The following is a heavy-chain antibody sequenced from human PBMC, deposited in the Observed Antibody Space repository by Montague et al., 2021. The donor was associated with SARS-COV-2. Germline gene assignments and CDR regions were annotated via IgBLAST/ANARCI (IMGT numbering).Heavy chain of an antibody. V-gene: IGHV4-61*02. CDR3: ARAHSGSWAHLDN. CDR1: GGSISSGSYY. Sequence: TLSLTCTVSGGSISSGSYYWSWIRQPAGKGLEWIGRIYTSATTYYSFSLKSRVTISVDTSKNQFSLKLTSVTAADTAVYYCARAHSGSWAHLDNWGQGRLVTVSS. J-gene: IGHJ4*02. D-gene: IGHD5-12*01. CDR2: IYTSATT.